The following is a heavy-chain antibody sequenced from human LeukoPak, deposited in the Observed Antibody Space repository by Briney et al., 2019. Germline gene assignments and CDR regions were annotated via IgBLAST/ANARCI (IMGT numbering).Heavy chain of an antibody. CDR2: ISWNSGNI. CDR3: AKVDGYNSGWYDS. J-gene: IGHJ5*01. Sequence: GGSLRLSCAASGFTFDDYGMHWVRQPPGKGLEWVSGISWNSGNIGYADSVKGRFTFSRDNAKNSLYLQMDILKPEDTAFYYCAKVDGYNSGWYDSWGQGTLVTVSS. CDR1: GFTFDDYG. D-gene: IGHD6-19*01. V-gene: IGHV3-9*01.